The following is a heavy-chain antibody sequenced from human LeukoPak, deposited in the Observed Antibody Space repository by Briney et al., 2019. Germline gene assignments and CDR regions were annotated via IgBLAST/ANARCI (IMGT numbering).Heavy chain of an antibody. CDR3: TTESPGYSSSWYGASDY. D-gene: IGHD6-13*01. Sequence: PGGSLRLSCAASGFIFSSYSMNWVRQAPGKGLEWVSSISSSSSYIYYADSVKGRFTISRDNAKNSLYLQMNSLRAEDTAVYYCTTESPGYSSSWYGASDYWSQGTLVTVSS. J-gene: IGHJ4*02. V-gene: IGHV3-21*01. CDR1: GFIFSSYS. CDR2: ISSSSSYI.